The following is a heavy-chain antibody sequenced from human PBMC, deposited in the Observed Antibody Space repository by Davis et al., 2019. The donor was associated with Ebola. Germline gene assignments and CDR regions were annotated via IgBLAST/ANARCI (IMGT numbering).Heavy chain of an antibody. Sequence: SETLSLTCAVYVGSFNGYYWTWIRQPPGKGLEWIGYIYYSGSTYYNPSLKSRVTISVDTSKNQFSLKLSSVTAADTAVYYCARAPTVVVTAIGGTGGMDVWGQGTTVTVSS. CDR2: IYYSGST. D-gene: IGHD2-21*02. CDR1: VGSFNGYY. V-gene: IGHV4-34*09. CDR3: ARAPTVVVTAIGGTGGMDV. J-gene: IGHJ6*02.